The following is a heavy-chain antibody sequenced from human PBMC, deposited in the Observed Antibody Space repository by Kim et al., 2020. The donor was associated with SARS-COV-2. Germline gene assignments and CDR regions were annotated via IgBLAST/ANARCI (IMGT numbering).Heavy chain of an antibody. CDR3: VRDSRFCRISDCRGDAYDI. CDR1: GFTFINHW. J-gene: IGHJ3*02. CDR2: IKTDGSQR. D-gene: IGHD2-21*02. Sequence: GGSLRLSCEASGFTFINHWMSWVRQAPGKGLEWVAKIKTDGSQRYYMDSVKGRFTISRDNARTSLYLQMNSLRAEDTAVYYCVRDSRFCRISDCRGDAYDICGQGTMVIVTS. V-gene: IGHV3-7*05.